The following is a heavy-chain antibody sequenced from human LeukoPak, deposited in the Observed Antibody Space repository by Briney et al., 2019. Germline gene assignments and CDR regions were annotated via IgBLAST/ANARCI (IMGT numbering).Heavy chain of an antibody. CDR2: ITPIFGTA. CDR1: GGTFSSYA. CDR3: ARNRYNWNDNYFDY. D-gene: IGHD1-20*01. Sequence: SVKVSCKASGGTFSSYAISWVRQAPGQGLEWMGGITPIFGTANYAQKFQGRVTITADESTSTAYMELSSLRSEDTAVYYCARNRYNWNDNYFDYWGQGTLVTVSS. J-gene: IGHJ4*02. V-gene: IGHV1-69*13.